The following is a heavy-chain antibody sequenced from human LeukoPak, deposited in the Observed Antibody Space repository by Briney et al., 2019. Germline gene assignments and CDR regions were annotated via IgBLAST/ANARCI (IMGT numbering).Heavy chain of an antibody. CDR2: IYSGGSI. Sequence: GGSLRLSCAASGFTVSSNYMSWVRQAPGKGLEGVSVIYSGGSIYYADFAKGRFTISRDNSKNMLYLQMNSLRAEDTAVYYCVREIKKCSGWYYFWDWGPGIPVT. J-gene: IGHJ4*02. CDR1: GFTVSSNY. V-gene: IGHV3-53*01. CDR3: VREIKKCSGWYYFWD. D-gene: IGHD6-19*01.